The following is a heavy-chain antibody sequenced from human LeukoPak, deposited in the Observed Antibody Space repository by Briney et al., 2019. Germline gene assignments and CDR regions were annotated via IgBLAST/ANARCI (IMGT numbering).Heavy chain of an antibody. V-gene: IGHV3-30*19. D-gene: IGHD6-13*01. CDR3: ARSRAAEDAFDI. CDR2: ISYDGSNK. Sequence: GGSLRLSCAASGFTFSSYGMHWVRQAPGKGLEWVAVISYDGSNKYYADSVKGRFTISRDNSKNTLYLQMNSLRAEDTAVYYCARSRAAEDAFDIWGQGTMVTVSS. J-gene: IGHJ3*02. CDR1: GFTFSSYG.